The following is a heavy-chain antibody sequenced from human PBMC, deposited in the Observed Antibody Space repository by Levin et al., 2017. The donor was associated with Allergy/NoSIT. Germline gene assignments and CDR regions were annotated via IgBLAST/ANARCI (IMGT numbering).Heavy chain of an antibody. J-gene: IGHJ6*02. CDR2: INYRGGT. V-gene: IGHV4-61*03. Sequence: SETLSLTCTVSGGSVSSGTYYWSWIRQPPGKGLEWIGYINYRGGTKYNPSLNSRITISVDTSRKGFSLKLTSVTAADTAVYYCARNRIIVAGGNDYYYGMDGWGQGTTVTVSS. CDR1: GGSVSSGTYY. CDR3: ARNRIIVAGGNDYYYGMDG. D-gene: IGHD6-19*01.